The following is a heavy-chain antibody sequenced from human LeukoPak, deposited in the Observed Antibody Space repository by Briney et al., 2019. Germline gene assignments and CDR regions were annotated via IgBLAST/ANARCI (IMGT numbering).Heavy chain of an antibody. J-gene: IGHJ3*02. CDR2: IYYSGST. CDR3: ARDSSWYWNDAFDI. V-gene: IGHV4-59*01. D-gene: IGHD6-13*01. Sequence: PSETLSLTCTVSGGSISSYYWSWIRHPPGKGLEWIGYIYYSGSTNYNPSLKSRVTISVDTSKNQFSLKLSSVTAADTAVYYCARDSSWYWNDAFDIWGQGTMVTVSS. CDR1: GGSISSYY.